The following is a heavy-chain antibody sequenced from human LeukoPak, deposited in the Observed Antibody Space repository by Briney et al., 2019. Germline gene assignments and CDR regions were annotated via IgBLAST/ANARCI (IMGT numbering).Heavy chain of an antibody. V-gene: IGHV1-69*13. D-gene: IGHD2-2*01. Sequence: SVKVSCKASGYIFTSYGISWVRQAPGQGLEWMGGIIPIFGTANYAQKFRGRVTITADESTSTAYMELSSLRSEDAAVYYCARLGYCSSTSCLYYMDVWGKGTTVTVSS. CDR2: IIPIFGTA. J-gene: IGHJ6*03. CDR1: GYIFTSYG. CDR3: ARLGYCSSTSCLYYMDV.